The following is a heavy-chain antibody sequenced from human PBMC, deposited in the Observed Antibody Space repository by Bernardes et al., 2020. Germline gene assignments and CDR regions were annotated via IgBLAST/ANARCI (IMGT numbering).Heavy chain of an antibody. D-gene: IGHD3-3*01. V-gene: IGHV3-53*01. CDR2: IYSGGST. CDR1: GFTVSSNY. CDR3: ARDTGRGLRFIAFDI. J-gene: IGHJ3*02. Sequence: GGSLRLSCAASGFTVSSNYMSWVRQAPGKGLEWVSVIYSGGSTYYADSVKGRFTISRDNSKNTLYLQMNSLRAEDTAVYYCARDTGRGLRFIAFDIWGQGTMVTVSS.